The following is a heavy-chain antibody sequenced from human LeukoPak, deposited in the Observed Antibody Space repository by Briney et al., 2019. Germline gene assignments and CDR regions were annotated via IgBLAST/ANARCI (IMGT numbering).Heavy chain of an antibody. D-gene: IGHD3-16*01. V-gene: IGHV3-53*01. CDR3: AREGGRNFDYRGWIDP. Sequence: GGSLRLSCTASGFMVTSNYMNWFRQAPGKGLEWVSVISSGGSPDYADSVKGRFTASRDYDNEIVYLQMNSLRVDDTAIYYCAREGGRNFDYRGWIDPWGQGTLVIVSS. J-gene: IGHJ5*02. CDR1: GFMVTSNY. CDR2: ISSGGSP.